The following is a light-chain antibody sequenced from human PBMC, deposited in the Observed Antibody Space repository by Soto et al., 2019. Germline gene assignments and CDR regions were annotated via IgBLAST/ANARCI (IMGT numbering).Light chain of an antibody. CDR3: QHCSNWPLT. CDR2: DAS. V-gene: IGKV3-11*01. J-gene: IGKJ4*01. CDR1: QSVSSY. Sequence: IVLTRSPATLSLSPGERATLSCRASQSVSSYLAWYQDKPGQAPRLLIYDASNRATGIPARFSGSGSGTDFTLTISSLEHEDFEVYYCQHCSNWPLTLRGGTKVDIK.